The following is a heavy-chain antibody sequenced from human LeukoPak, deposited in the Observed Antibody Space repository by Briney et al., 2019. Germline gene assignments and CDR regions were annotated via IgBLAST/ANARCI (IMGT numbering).Heavy chain of an antibody. CDR2: IYTSGST. Sequence: SETLSLTCTVSGGSISSGSYYWRWIRQPAGKGLEWIGRIYTSGSTNYNPSPQSRVTISVDTSKNQFSLKLSSVTAADTAVYYCASDEITIFGVAPSYWGQGTLVTVSS. D-gene: IGHD3-3*01. V-gene: IGHV4-61*02. J-gene: IGHJ4*02. CDR1: GGSISSGSYY. CDR3: ASDEITIFGVAPSY.